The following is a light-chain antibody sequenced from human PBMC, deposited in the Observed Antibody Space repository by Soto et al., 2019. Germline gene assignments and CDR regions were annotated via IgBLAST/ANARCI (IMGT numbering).Light chain of an antibody. V-gene: IGKV2-28*01. CDR3: MQYLEKGFT. Sequence: DIVLTQSPRSLPVSPGEPASISCRSNQSLMHSNGFNYLDWYLQKPGQSPRLLIYLGSHRASDVSERFTGSWSGTDFTLEISRVEAEDVGVYYCMQYLEKGFTFGPGTKVDI. CDR2: LGS. CDR1: QSLMHSNGFNY. J-gene: IGKJ3*01.